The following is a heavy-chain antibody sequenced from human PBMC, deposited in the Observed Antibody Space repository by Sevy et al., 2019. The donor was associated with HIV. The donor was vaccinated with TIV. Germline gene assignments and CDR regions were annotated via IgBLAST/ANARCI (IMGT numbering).Heavy chain of an antibody. CDR3: ARPYGSGSLEALDI. Sequence: GGSLRFSCAASGFTFSTYTMNWVRQAPGKGLEWVSSISSSANYIYYADSVKGRFTISRDNAKNSLYLQMNSLRAEDTAVYYCARPYGSGSLEALDIWGQGTMVTVSS. CDR2: ISSSANYI. J-gene: IGHJ3*02. CDR1: GFTFSTYT. D-gene: IGHD3-10*01. V-gene: IGHV3-21*04.